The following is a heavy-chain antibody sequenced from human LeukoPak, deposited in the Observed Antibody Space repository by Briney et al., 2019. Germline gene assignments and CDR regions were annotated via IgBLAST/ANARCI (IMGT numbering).Heavy chain of an antibody. V-gene: IGHV4-4*09. Sequence: SETLSLTCTVSGGSISSYDWSWIRQPPGKGLEWIGYIYTSGSTNYNPSLKSRVTISVDTSKNQFSLKLSSVTAADTAVYYCARLLTAARSYYFDYWGQGTLVTVSS. CDR3: ARLLTAARSYYFDY. D-gene: IGHD6-6*01. CDR1: GGSISSYD. J-gene: IGHJ4*02. CDR2: IYTSGST.